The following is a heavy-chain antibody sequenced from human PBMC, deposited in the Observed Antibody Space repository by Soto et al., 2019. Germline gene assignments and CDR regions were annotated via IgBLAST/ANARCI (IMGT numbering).Heavy chain of an antibody. D-gene: IGHD5-12*01. CDR2: INPSAGST. V-gene: IGHV1-46*03. Sequence: ASVKVSCKASGYTFTSYGISWVRQAPGQGLEWMGIINPSAGSTSYAQKFQGRVTMTRDTSTSTVYMEVSSLRSEDTAVYYCARSYDDPLYYYYGMDVWGQGTTVTVSS. J-gene: IGHJ6*02. CDR3: ARSYDDPLYYYYGMDV. CDR1: GYTFTSYG.